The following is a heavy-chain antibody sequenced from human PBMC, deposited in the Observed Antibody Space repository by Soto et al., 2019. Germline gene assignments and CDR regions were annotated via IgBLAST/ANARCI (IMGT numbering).Heavy chain of an antibody. J-gene: IGHJ6*03. Sequence: GGSLRLCCAASGFTFDDYAMHWVRQAPGKGLEWVSGISWNSGSIGYADSVKGRFTISRDNAKNSLYLQMNSLRAEDTALYYFADLYCDYGRGSYYYYFIAVWTKRTTVNVSS. CDR1: GFTFDDYA. CDR3: ADLYCDYGRGSYYYYFIAV. V-gene: IGHV3-9*01. D-gene: IGHD3-16*01. CDR2: ISWNSGSI.